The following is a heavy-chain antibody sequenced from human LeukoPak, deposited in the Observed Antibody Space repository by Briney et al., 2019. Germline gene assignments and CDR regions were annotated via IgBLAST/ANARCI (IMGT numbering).Heavy chain of an antibody. D-gene: IGHD2-15*01. V-gene: IGHV3-23*01. Sequence: GGSLRLSCAASGFTFSSYAMSWVRQAPGKGLEWVSAISGSGGSTYYADSVKGRFTISRDNSENTLYLQMNSLRAEDTAVYYCAKIRDIVVVVAATPLNDYWGQGTLVTVSS. CDR2: ISGSGGST. CDR1: GFTFSSYA. CDR3: AKIRDIVVVVAATPLNDY. J-gene: IGHJ4*02.